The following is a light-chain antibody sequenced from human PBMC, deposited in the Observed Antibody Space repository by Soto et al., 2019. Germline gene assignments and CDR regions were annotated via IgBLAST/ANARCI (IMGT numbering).Light chain of an antibody. J-gene: IGKJ5*01. CDR1: QSVSSN. CDR2: GAS. Sequence: ELVMTQSPATLSVSPGERATLSCSASQSVSSNLAWYQQKPGQAPRLLIYGASTRATGIPARFSGSGSGTEFTLTISSLQSEDSAVNYCQQYNDWPPITFGQGTRLETK. CDR3: QQYNDWPPIT. V-gene: IGKV3-15*01.